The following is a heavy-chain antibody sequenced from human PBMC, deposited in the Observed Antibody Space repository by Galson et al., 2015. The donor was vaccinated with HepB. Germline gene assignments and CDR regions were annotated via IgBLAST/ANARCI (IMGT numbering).Heavy chain of an antibody. J-gene: IGHJ4*02. D-gene: IGHD4-11*01. CDR3: ATRGPTDYSNYIHYFDY. CDR2: IYYSGST. Sequence: ETLSLTCTVSGDSISTYYWSWIRQPPGKGLEWIGSIYYSGSTYYNPSLKSRVTISVDTSKNQFSLKLSSVTAADTAVYYCATRGPTDYSNYIHYFDYWGQGTLVTVSS. V-gene: IGHV4-59*05. CDR1: GDSISTYY.